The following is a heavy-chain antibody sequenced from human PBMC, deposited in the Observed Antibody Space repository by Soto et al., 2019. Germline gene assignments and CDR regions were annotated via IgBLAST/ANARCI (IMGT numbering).Heavy chain of an antibody. J-gene: IGHJ6*02. V-gene: IGHV4-34*01. Sequence: LTCAVYGGSFSGYYWSWIRQPPGKGLEWIGEINHSGSTNYNPSLKSRATISVDTSKNQFSLKLSSVTAADTAVYYCARDHYYGSGSYYVGMDVWGQGTTVT. CDR1: GGSFSGYY. CDR3: ARDHYYGSGSYYVGMDV. CDR2: INHSGST. D-gene: IGHD3-10*01.